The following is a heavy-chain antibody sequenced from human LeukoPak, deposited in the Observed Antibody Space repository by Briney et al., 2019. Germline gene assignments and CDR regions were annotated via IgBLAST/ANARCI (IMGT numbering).Heavy chain of an antibody. V-gene: IGHV1-69*13. D-gene: IGHD5-24*01. J-gene: IGHJ5*02. Sequence: GASVKVSCKASGYTFTGYYMHWVRQAPGQGLEWMGGIIPIFGTANYAQKFQGRVTITADESTSTAYMELSSLRSEDTAVYYCASGRDGNLGYWFDPWGQGTLVTVSS. CDR3: ASGRDGNLGYWFDP. CDR1: GYTFTGYY. CDR2: IIPIFGTA.